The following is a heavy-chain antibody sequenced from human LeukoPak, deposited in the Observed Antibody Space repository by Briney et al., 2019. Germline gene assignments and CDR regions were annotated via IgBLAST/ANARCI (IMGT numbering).Heavy chain of an antibody. CDR1: GFTFSSYS. D-gene: IGHD3-22*01. V-gene: IGHV3-23*01. CDR2: ISGSGGST. J-gene: IGHJ4*02. Sequence: GSLRLSCAASGFTFSSYSMNWVRQAPGKGLEWVSAISGSGGSTYYADSVKGRFTISRDNSKSTLYLQMNSLRAEDTAVYYCAKDPMVSYYYDSSGYPTYFDYWGQGTLVTVSS. CDR3: AKDPMVSYYYDSSGYPTYFDY.